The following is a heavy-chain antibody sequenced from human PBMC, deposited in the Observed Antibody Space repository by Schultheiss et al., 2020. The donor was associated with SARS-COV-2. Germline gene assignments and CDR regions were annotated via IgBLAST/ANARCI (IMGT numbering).Heavy chain of an antibody. CDR1: GFTFSSYA. V-gene: IGHV3-30*07. Sequence: GGSLRLSCAASGFTFSSYAMSWVRQAPGKGLEWVAVISYDGSNKYYADSVKGRFTISRDNSKNTLYLQMNSLRAEDTAVYYCASYNYDFWSGYYTGYYYGMDVWGQGTTVTVSS. CDR3: ASYNYDFWSGYYTGYYYGMDV. J-gene: IGHJ6*02. CDR2: ISYDGSNK. D-gene: IGHD3-3*01.